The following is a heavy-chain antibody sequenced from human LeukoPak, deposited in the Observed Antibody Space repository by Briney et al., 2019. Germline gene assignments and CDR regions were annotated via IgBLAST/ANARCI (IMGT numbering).Heavy chain of an antibody. CDR2: INPNSGGT. D-gene: IGHD2-15*01. J-gene: IGHJ5*02. CDR3: ARTYCSGGSCYPNWLDP. CDR1: GYTFTGYY. Sequence: ASVKVSCKASGYTFTGYYMHWVRQAPGQGLEWMGWINPNSGGTNYAQKFQGRVTMTRDTSISTAYMELSRLRSDDTAVYYCARTYCSGGSCYPNWLDPWGQGTLVTVSS. V-gene: IGHV1-2*02.